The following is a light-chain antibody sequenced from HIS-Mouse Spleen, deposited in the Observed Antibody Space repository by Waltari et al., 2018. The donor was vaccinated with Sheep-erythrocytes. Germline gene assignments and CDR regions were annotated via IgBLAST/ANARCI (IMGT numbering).Light chain of an antibody. J-gene: IGKJ1*01. CDR3: QQYGSSXRT. V-gene: IGKV3-20*01. CDR2: GSS. CDR1: QILSGCY. Sequence: SSRASQILSGCYLAWYQTKPGQAPXLLIYGSSSRATGIPDRFSGRGSGTDFTLTISRLEPEDFAVYYCQQYGSSXRTFGQGTKVEIK.